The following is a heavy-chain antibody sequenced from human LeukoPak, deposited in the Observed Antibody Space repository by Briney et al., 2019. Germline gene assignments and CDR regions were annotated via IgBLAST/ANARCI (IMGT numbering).Heavy chain of an antibody. CDR1: GGSISSYY. V-gene: IGHV4-59*01. CDR3: ARSARVDWGLREDY. Sequence: SETLSLTCTVSGGSISSYYWSWIRQPPGKGLEWIGYIYYSGSTNYNPSLKSRVTISVDTSKTQFSLKLSSVTVTATAAYYCARSARVDWGLREDYWGQGTLVTVSS. J-gene: IGHJ4*02. CDR2: IYYSGST. D-gene: IGHD3-9*01.